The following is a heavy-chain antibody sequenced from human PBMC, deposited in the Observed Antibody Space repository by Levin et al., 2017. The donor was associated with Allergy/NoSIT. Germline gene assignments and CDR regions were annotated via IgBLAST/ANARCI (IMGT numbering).Heavy chain of an antibody. CDR2: ISFSGNTK. D-gene: IGHD4-17*01. V-gene: IGHV3-30-3*01. CDR3: ARSSTVTTSARWHFDL. CDR1: GFTFSSYA. J-gene: IGHJ2*01. Sequence: GGSLRLSCAASGFTFSSYAMHWVRQAPGKGLEWVAVISFSGNTKYYADSVEGRFTISRDNSKNTLFVQMNSLRPEDTAVYYCARSSTVTTSARWHFDLWGRGTLVAVSS.